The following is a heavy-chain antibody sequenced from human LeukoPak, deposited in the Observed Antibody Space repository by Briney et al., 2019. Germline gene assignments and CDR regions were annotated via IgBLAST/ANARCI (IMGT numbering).Heavy chain of an antibody. CDR2: VFGGGKA. D-gene: IGHD3-10*01. J-gene: IGHJ4*02. CDR3: AKDSYYGSGSYFYFDY. Sequence: GGALSLSCAASGFTVSSNYMSWVRQAPGKGREGVSGVFGGGKAYYADSVKGSFNISSDNSKNTLYLQMNGLSPEDTAVYYCAKDSYYGSGSYFYFDYWGQGTLVTVSS. CDR1: GFTVSSNY. V-gene: IGHV3-66*01.